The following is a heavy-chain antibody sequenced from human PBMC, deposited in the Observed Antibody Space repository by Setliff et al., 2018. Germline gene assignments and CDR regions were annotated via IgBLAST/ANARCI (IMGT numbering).Heavy chain of an antibody. D-gene: IGHD3-16*01. J-gene: IGHJ3*01. CDR2: INPNSGGT. CDR1: GGTFSSYA. CDR3: ARSDHLVVDGFDV. V-gene: IGHV1-2*06. Sequence: GASVKVSCKASGGTFSSYAISWVRQAPGQGCEWMGRINPNSGGTNYAQKIQGRVTMTRDRSITTAYMVLTRLTSDDMAVYFCARSDHLVVDGFDVWGQGTMVTVSS.